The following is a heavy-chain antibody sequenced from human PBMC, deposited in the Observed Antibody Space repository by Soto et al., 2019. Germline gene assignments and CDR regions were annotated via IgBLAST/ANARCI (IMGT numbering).Heavy chain of an antibody. V-gene: IGHV3-49*03. Sequence: GGSLRLSCTASGFTFGDYAMSWFRQAPGKGLEWVGFIRSKAYGGTTEYAASVKGRFTISRDDSKSIAYLQMNSLKTEDTAVYYCTRDRDSGYSGYDLGIFDYWGQGTLVTVSS. CDR2: IRSKAYGGTT. D-gene: IGHD5-12*01. CDR3: TRDRDSGYSGYDLGIFDY. J-gene: IGHJ4*02. CDR1: GFTFGDYA.